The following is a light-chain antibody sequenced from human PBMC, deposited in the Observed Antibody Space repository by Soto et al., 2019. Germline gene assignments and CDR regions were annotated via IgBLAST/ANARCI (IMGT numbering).Light chain of an antibody. Sequence: EIVLTQSPATLSLSPGEGATLSCRASQSVSSYLAWYQQKPGQAPRLLIYDASNRATGIPARFSGSGSGTDFTLTISSLEPEDFAFYYCQQRSNWPPWTFGQGNKVEIK. J-gene: IGKJ1*01. CDR3: QQRSNWPPWT. CDR2: DAS. CDR1: QSVSSY. V-gene: IGKV3-11*01.